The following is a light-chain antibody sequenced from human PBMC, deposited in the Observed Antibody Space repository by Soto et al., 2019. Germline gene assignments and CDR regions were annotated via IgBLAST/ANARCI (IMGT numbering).Light chain of an antibody. J-gene: IGKJ3*01. V-gene: IGKV1-5*03. CDR1: QSISTR. Sequence: DIPMTQSPATLSASVGDRVTITCRASQSISTRLAWYQQKPGKAPKLLIYWASSLESGVPSRFSGSGSGTEFTLTISSLQPDDFATYYCQHYTTYSGTFGPGTKVDIK. CDR2: WAS. CDR3: QHYTTYSGT.